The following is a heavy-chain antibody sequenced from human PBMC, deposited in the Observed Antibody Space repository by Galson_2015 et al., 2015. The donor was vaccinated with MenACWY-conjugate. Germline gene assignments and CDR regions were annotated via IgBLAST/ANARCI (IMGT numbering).Heavy chain of an antibody. D-gene: IGHD5-24*01. Sequence: QSGAEVKKPGESLKISCKGSGYTFTSNWIGRVRQMPGKGLEWMGIIYPGDSDTRYSPSFQGLVTISADKSITTAYLQWSSLKASDTAIYYCARHRDGYTNDYWGQGTLVPVSS. CDR1: GYTFTSNW. CDR3: ARHRDGYTNDY. V-gene: IGHV5-51*01. J-gene: IGHJ4*02. CDR2: IYPGDSDT.